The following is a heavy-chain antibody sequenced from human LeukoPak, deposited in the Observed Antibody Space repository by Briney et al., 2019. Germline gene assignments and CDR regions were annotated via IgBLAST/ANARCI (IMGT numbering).Heavy chain of an antibody. D-gene: IGHD1-26*01. CDR2: IYSGGST. CDR1: GFTVSSNY. J-gene: IGHJ3*02. V-gene: IGHV3-66*01. Sequence: GGSLRLSCAASGFTVSSNYMSWVRQAPGKGLEWVSVIYSGGSTYYADSVKGRFTISRDNSKNTLYLQMNSLRAEDTAVYYCARDQGGSYGYRSAFDIWGQGTMVTVSS. CDR3: ARDQGGSYGYRSAFDI.